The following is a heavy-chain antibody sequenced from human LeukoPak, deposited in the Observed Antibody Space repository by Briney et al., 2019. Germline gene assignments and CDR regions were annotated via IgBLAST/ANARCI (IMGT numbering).Heavy chain of an antibody. Sequence: PSETLSLTCTVSGGSISSYYWSWIRQPPGKGLEWIGYIYYSGSTNYNPSLKSRVTISVDTSKNQFSLKLSSVTAADTAVYYCARAGYSSSRGENYYYMDVWGKGTTVTVSS. CDR2: IYYSGST. CDR1: GGSISSYY. J-gene: IGHJ6*03. CDR3: ARAGYSSSRGENYYYMDV. D-gene: IGHD6-13*01. V-gene: IGHV4-59*01.